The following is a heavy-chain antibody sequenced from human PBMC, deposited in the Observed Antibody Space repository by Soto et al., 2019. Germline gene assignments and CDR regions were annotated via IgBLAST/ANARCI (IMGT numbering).Heavy chain of an antibody. J-gene: IGHJ6*01. CDR2: IYPADSDT. D-gene: IGHD4-17*01. Sequence: GQSLTRSFKVSGSTFTNYWIVWVRQIPGKVLECMGIIYPADSDTRYSPSFQGQVTISADRSISTAYLQWSSLKASDTGMYYCARYPTLTDSFFHGMDVWGQGTTVTVSS. CDR1: GSTFTNYW. V-gene: IGHV5-51*01. CDR3: ARYPTLTDSFFHGMDV.